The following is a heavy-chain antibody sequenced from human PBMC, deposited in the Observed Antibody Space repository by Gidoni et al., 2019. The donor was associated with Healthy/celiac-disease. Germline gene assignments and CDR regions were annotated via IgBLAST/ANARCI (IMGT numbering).Heavy chain of an antibody. CDR2: IYSGGST. CDR1: GFIVSNNY. V-gene: IGHV3-66*01. D-gene: IGHD3-3*01. J-gene: IGHJ3*02. Sequence: EVQLVESGGGLVQLGGSLRLSCAASGFIVSNNYMSWVRQAPGKGLEWVSVIYSGGSTYYADSVKGRFTISRDNSKNTLYLQMNSLRAEDTAVYYCARRDGVVIWAAFDIWGQGTMVTVSS. CDR3: ARRDGVVIWAAFDI.